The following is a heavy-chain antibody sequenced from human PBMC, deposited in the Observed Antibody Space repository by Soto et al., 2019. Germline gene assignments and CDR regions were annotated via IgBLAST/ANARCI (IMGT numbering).Heavy chain of an antibody. D-gene: IGHD3-3*01. CDR1: GFTFSSYS. CDR2: ISSSSSTK. J-gene: IGHJ6*02. V-gene: IGHV3-48*01. CDR3: ARDGGASGYYGMDV. Sequence: EVQLVESGGGLVQPGGSLRLSCAAPGFTFSSYSMNWVRQAPGKGLDWLSYISSSSSTKYYADSVKGRFTISRDNAKNSLYLQMNSLRAEDTGVYYCARDGGASGYYGMDVWGQGTTVTVSS.